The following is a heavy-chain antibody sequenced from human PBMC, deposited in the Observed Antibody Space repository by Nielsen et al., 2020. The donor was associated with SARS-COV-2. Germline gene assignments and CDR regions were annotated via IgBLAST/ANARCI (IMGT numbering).Heavy chain of an antibody. D-gene: IGHD4-17*01. V-gene: IGHV1-2*06. J-gene: IGHJ6*02. Sequence: ASVKVSCKASGYTFTGYYMHWVRQAPGQGLEWMGRINPNSGGTNYAQKFQGRVTMTRDTSISTTYMELSRLRSDDTAVYYCARDSTTVTRMDVWGQGTTVTVSS. CDR1: GYTFTGYY. CDR3: ARDSTTVTRMDV. CDR2: INPNSGGT.